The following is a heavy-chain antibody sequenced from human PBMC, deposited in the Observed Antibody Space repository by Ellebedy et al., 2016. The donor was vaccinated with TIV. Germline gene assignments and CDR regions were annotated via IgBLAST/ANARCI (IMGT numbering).Heavy chain of an antibody. CDR3: ARDGGSYSDFDY. V-gene: IGHV1-2*04. J-gene: IGHJ4*02. CDR2: LNPNSGGT. D-gene: IGHD1-26*01. CDR1: GYTFTGYY. Sequence: AASVQVSCKASGYTFTGYYMHWVRQAPGQGLEWMGWLNPNSGGTNYAQKFQGWVTMTRDTSISTAYMELRRLRSDDTAVYYCARDGGSYSDFDYWGQGTLVTVSS.